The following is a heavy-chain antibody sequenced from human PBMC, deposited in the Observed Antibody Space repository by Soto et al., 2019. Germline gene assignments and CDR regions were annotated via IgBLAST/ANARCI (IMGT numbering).Heavy chain of an antibody. CDR2: IKSVTDGGTA. Sequence: PGGSLILSCAASGFTFNNSWMNWVRQAPGKGLEWVGRIKSVTDGGTAEYTAPVKGRFTISRDDSKNTVFLQMNSLKIEDTAVYYCSRLYRLDXWGQGTLVTVSS. J-gene: IGHJ5*02. CDR1: GFTFNNSW. V-gene: IGHV3-15*07. D-gene: IGHD1-1*01. CDR3: SRLYRLDX.